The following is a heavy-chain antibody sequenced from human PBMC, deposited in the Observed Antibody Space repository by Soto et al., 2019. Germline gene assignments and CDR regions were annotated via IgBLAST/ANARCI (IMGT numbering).Heavy chain of an antibody. D-gene: IGHD3-3*01. V-gene: IGHV3-13*01. Sequence: GGSLRLSCAASGFTFTNAWINWVRQATGKGLEWVSAIGTAGDTYYPGSVKGRFTISRESAKNSLYLQMNSLRAEDTAVYYCARGVKYDFWSGYYGVWGQGTTVTVSS. CDR2: IGTAGDT. CDR1: GFTFTNAW. J-gene: IGHJ6*02. CDR3: ARGVKYDFWSGYYGV.